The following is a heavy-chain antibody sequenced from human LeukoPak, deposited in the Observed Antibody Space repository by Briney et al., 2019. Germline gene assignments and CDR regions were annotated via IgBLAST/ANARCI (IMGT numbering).Heavy chain of an antibody. CDR1: GFTFSSYT. V-gene: IGHV3-23*01. CDR3: ARDPMDV. J-gene: IGHJ6*02. CDR2: ITTSDGNT. Sequence: PGGSLRLSCAASGFTFSSYTMSWVRQAPGKGLEWVSTITTSDGNTYYADSVKGRFTVSRDNSKNSLYLQMNSLRVGDTAVYYCARDPMDVWGQGTTVTVSS.